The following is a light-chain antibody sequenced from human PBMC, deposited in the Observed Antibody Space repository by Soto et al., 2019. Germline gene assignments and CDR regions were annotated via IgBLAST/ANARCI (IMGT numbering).Light chain of an antibody. CDR1: SSDVGGYNY. J-gene: IGLJ3*02. V-gene: IGLV2-14*01. CDR2: EVS. CDR3: TSCTTISTWV. Sequence: QSVMTQPASVSGSPGQSITISCTGTSSDVGGYNYVSWFQQHPGKAPKLKMYEVSNRPSGVSNRFSGSKSGNTASLTISELQAEDESDYYCTSCTTISTWVFGGGTKLTV.